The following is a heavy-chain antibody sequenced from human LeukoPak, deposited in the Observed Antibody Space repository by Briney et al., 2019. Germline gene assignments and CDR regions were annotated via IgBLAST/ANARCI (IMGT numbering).Heavy chain of an antibody. D-gene: IGHD2-21*02. CDR3: ARDAVDCGGDCFTYWYFDL. V-gene: IGHV1-69*05. CDR1: GGTSSSYA. Sequence: GASVKVSCKASGGTSSSYAISWVRQAPGQGLEWMGRIIPIFGTANYAQKFQGRVTITTDESTSTAYMELSSLRSEDTAVYYCARDAVDCGGDCFTYWYFDLWGRGTLVTVSS. CDR2: IIPIFGTA. J-gene: IGHJ2*01.